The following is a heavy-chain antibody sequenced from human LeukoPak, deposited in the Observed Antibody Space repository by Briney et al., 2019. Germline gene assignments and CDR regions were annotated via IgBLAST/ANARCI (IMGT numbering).Heavy chain of an antibody. Sequence: GGSLRLSCAASGFTFSSYAMHWVRQAPGKGLDWVALVSYDGTNKYYADSVKGRFTISRDDSKNTLYLQMNSLRAEDTAVYYCARDLTGISGHAPLWGQGTMVTVSS. V-gene: IGHV3-30-3*01. D-gene: IGHD2/OR15-2a*01. CDR3: ARDLTGISGHAPL. CDR1: GFTFSSYA. J-gene: IGHJ3*01. CDR2: VSYDGTNK.